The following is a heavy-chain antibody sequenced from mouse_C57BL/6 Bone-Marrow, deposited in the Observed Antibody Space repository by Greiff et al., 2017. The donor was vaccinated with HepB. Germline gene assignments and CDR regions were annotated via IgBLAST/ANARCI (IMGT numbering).Heavy chain of an antibody. CDR3: ARDLYWYFDV. CDR1: GYTFTSYG. V-gene: IGHV1-81*01. Sequence: VKLQESGAELARPGASVKLSCKASGYTFTSYGISWVKQRTGQGLEWIGEIYPRSGNTYYNEKFKGKATLTADKSSSTAYMELRSLTSEDSAVYFCARDLYWYFDVWGTGTTVTVSS. CDR2: IYPRSGNT. J-gene: IGHJ1*03.